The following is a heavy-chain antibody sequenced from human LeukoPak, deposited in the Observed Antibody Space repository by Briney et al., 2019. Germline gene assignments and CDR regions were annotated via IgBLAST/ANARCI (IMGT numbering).Heavy chain of an antibody. CDR2: TSGSGGST. CDR3: PKVVGGSGSYFSDY. CDR1: GFTVSNNY. V-gene: IGHV3-23*01. J-gene: IGHJ4*02. Sequence: GGSLRLSCAASGFTVSNNYMSWVRQAPGKGLEGVSATSGSGGSTYYADSVKGRFTISRDNSKNTLYLQMNSLRAEDTAVYYCPKVVGGSGSYFSDYWGQGTQVTVSS. D-gene: IGHD3-10*01.